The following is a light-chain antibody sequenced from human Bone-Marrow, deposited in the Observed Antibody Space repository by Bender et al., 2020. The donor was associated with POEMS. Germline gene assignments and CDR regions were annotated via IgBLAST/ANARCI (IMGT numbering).Light chain of an antibody. J-gene: IGLJ3*02. CDR2: YDD. CDR1: TLPNKY. V-gene: IGLV1-36*01. Sequence: ELTQSPSVSVSPGQTSRITCSGDTLPNKYAYWYQQLPGKAPKLLIYYDDRLPSGVSDRFSGSKSGTSASLAISGLQSEDEADYYCAVWDDSLNGWVFGGGTKLTVL. CDR3: AVWDDSLNGWV.